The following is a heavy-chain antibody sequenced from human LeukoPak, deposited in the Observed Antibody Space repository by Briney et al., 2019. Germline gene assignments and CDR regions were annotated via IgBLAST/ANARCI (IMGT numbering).Heavy chain of an antibody. CDR2: IYTSGST. CDR1: GGSISSYY. D-gene: IGHD3-22*01. J-gene: IGHJ4*02. V-gene: IGHV4-4*07. CDR3: ARLFAYYDSSGYYPYFDY. Sequence: SETLSLTCTVSGGSISSYYWSWIRQPAGKGLEWIGRIYTSGSTNYNPSLKSRVTMSVDTSKNQFSLKLSSVTAADTAVYYCARLFAYYDSSGYYPYFDYWGQGTLVTVSS.